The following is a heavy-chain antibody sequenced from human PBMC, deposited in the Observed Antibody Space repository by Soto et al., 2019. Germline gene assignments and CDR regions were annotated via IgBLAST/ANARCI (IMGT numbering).Heavy chain of an antibody. J-gene: IGHJ6*02. V-gene: IGHV4-59*08. CDR2: ISYSGSV. CDR1: GDSISPYY. CDR3: ARHVTMGATTGIFYYGMDV. D-gene: IGHD1-26*01. Sequence: QVQLQESGPGLVKPSETLSLTCTVSGDSISPYYWSWIRRPPGKELEWIGYISYSGSVNYNPSLRSRVTISVDTAKNPFSLSLTSVTAADAAVYYCARHVTMGATTGIFYYGMDVWGQGTTVTVSS.